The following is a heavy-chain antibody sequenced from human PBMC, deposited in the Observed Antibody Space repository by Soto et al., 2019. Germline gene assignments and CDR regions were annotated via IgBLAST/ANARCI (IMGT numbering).Heavy chain of an antibody. D-gene: IGHD1-1*01. Sequence: QVQLRESGPGLVKPSETLSLTCIVSGGAISNYFWSWIRQPPGKGPEWLGYINYNGNTNYNPSLSNRVAMVIDKSQREFYLKLSSVTATDTVVYFGARVGYGIEVPCRIQYFDHWGQGTLVTVSS. CDR1: GGAISNYF. CDR3: ARVGYGIEVPCRIQYFDH. CDR2: INYNGNT. J-gene: IGHJ4*02. V-gene: IGHV4-59*01.